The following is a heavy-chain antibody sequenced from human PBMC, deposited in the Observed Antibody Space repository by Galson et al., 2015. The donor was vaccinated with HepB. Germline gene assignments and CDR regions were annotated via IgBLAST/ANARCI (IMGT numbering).Heavy chain of an antibody. CDR2: IIPIFGTA. D-gene: IGHD3-3*01. CDR1: GGTFSSYA. V-gene: IGHV1-69*13. Sequence: SVKVSCKASGGTFSSYAISWVRQAPGQGLEWMGGIIPIFGTANYAQKFQGRVTITADESTSTAYMEPSSLRSEDTAVYYCARALNHYDFWSGYYPYYFDYWGQGTLVTVSS. J-gene: IGHJ4*02. CDR3: ARALNHYDFWSGYYPYYFDY.